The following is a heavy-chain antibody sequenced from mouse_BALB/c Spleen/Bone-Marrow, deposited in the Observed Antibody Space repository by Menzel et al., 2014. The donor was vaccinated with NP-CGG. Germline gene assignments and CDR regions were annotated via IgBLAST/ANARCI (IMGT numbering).Heavy chain of an antibody. CDR3: ATPTTVVDAMDY. V-gene: IGHV14-3*02. Sequence: EVQLQQSGAELVKPGASVKLSCTASGFNIKDTYMHWVKQRPEQGLEWIGRIDPANGNTKYDPKFQGKATITADTSSNTAYLQLSSLTSGDTAVYYCATPTTVVDAMDYWGQGTSVTVSS. CDR1: GFNIKDTY. D-gene: IGHD1-1*01. CDR2: IDPANGNT. J-gene: IGHJ4*01.